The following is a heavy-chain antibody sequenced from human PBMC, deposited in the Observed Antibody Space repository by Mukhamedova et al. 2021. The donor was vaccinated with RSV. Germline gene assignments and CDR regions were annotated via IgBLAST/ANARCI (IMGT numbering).Heavy chain of an antibody. J-gene: IGHJ4*02. D-gene: IGHD5-12*01. CDR3: ARGYSGYVY. Sequence: VHGRFTTSRDNAKNSLYLQMNSLRGEDTAVYYCARGYSGYVYWGQGTLVTVPS. V-gene: IGHV3-21*06.